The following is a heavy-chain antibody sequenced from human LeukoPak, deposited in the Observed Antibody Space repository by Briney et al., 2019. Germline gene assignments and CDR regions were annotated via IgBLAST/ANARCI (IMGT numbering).Heavy chain of an antibody. CDR1: GFTFSSYE. CDR2: ISSSGSTI. CDR3: ARGGGPTTVTTLGLWYFDL. Sequence: PGGSLRLSCAASGFTFSSYEMNWVRQAPGRGLEWVSYISSSGSTIYYADSVKGRFTISRDNAKNSLYLQMNSLRAEDTAVYYCARGGGPTTVTTLGLWYFDLWGRGTLVTVSS. J-gene: IGHJ2*01. D-gene: IGHD4-17*01. V-gene: IGHV3-48*03.